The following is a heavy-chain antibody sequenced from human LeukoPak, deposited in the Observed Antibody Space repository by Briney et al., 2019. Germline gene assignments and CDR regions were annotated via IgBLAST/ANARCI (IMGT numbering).Heavy chain of an antibody. CDR1: GFTFSSYA. J-gene: IGHJ4*02. CDR3: ARDEGSYYSSFDY. V-gene: IGHV3-30-3*01. D-gene: IGHD1-26*01. Sequence: GGSLRLSCAASGFTFSSYAMHWVRQAPGKGLEWVAVISYDGSNKYYADSVKGRFTISRDNSKNTLYLQMNSLRAEDTAVYYCARDEGSYYSSFDYWGQGILVTVSS. CDR2: ISYDGSNK.